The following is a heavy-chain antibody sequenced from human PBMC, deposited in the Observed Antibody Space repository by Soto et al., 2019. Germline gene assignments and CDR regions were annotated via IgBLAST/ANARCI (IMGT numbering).Heavy chain of an antibody. D-gene: IGHD4-17*01. CDR3: ARMGSPVTTGRLHY. Sequence: QVRLQESGPGLVKPSGTLSLTCAVSGGSTSSGDWWSWVRQPPGKWLEWIGEIYHSGATNYNLSLESRLTLSVNESNNQFSLTLSCVAADDTAVYYCARMGSPVTTGRLHYWGQGTLVTVSS. V-gene: IGHV4-4*02. CDR2: IYHSGAT. CDR1: GGSTSSGDW. J-gene: IGHJ4*02.